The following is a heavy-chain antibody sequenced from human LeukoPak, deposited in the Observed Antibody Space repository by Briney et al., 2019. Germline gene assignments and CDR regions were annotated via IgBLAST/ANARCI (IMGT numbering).Heavy chain of an antibody. Sequence: PSETLSLTCTVSGGSLSSSSYYWGWIRQPPGKGLEWIGSIYYSGSTYYNPSLKSRVTISVDTSKNQFSLKLRSVTAADTAVYYCGRGDYYDSDGNWFDPWGQGTLVTVSS. CDR2: IYYSGST. CDR1: GGSLSSSSYY. CDR3: GRGDYYDSDGNWFDP. J-gene: IGHJ5*02. V-gene: IGHV4-39*07. D-gene: IGHD3-22*01.